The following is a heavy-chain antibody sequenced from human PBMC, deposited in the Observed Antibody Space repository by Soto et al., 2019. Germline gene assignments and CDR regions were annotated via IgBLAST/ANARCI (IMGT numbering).Heavy chain of an antibody. CDR2: ISSSSSYI. V-gene: IGHV3-21*01. Sequence: TGGSLRLSCAASGFTFSSYSMNWVRQAPGKGLEWVSSISSSSSYIYYADSVKGRFTISRDNAKNSLYLQMNSLRAEDTAVYYCASSSPQWADAFDIWCQGTMVTVSS. J-gene: IGHJ3*02. CDR1: GFTFSSYS. D-gene: IGHD6-6*01. CDR3: ASSSPQWADAFDI.